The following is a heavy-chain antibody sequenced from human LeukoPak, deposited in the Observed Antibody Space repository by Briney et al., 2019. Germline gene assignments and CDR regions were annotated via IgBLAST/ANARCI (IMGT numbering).Heavy chain of an antibody. V-gene: IGHV7-4-1*02. Sequence: ASVKVSCKASGYTFTSYAMNWVRQAPGQGLEWMGWINTNTGNPTYAQGFTGRFVFSLDTSVSTAYLQISSLKAEDTAVYYCARSHQPYCSGGSCYLDYFDYWGQGTLVTVSS. D-gene: IGHD2-15*01. J-gene: IGHJ4*02. CDR1: GYTFTSYA. CDR3: ARSHQPYCSGGSCYLDYFDY. CDR2: INTNTGNP.